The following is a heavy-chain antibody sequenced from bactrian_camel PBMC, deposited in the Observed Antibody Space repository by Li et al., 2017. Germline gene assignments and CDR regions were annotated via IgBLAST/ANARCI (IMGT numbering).Heavy chain of an antibody. CDR3: AAGEFLSPVPHFCTVVDHIPPDFGY. CDR2: IYPTRGIK. Sequence: VQLVESGGGSVQAGGTLTLSCRATGYCMGWFRQAPGKERESVASIYPTRGIKAYDDSVKGRFTISQDNAKRTLYLQMNNLQPEDTAMYYCAAGEFLSPVPHFCTVVDHIPPDFGYWGQGTQVTVS. D-gene: IGHD6*01. J-gene: IGHJ6*01. CDR1: GYC. V-gene: IGHV3-2*01.